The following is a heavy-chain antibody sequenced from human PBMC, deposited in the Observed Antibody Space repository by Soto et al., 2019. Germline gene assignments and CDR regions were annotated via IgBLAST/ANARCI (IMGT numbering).Heavy chain of an antibody. J-gene: IGHJ5*01. CDR3: ARLIGNSWLDS. Sequence: QVQLQQSGPGLVKPSQTLSLTCAISGDSVSTNSATWDWIRQSPSRGLEWLGRTYYRSKWDYDYAASVKGRININPDTSNNQVSLHLDSATPDDTAVYYCARLIGNSWLDSWGQGTLVTVSS. CDR1: GDSVSTNSAT. D-gene: IGHD2-8*01. CDR2: TYYRSKWDY. V-gene: IGHV6-1*01.